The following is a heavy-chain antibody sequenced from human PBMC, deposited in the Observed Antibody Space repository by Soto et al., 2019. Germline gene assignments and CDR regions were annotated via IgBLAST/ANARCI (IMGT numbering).Heavy chain of an antibody. V-gene: IGHV4-59*01. CDR2: VSSSGST. CDR3: ASGFYDSRGYSEAFDI. Sequence: LSLTCTVSGGSISGDHWNWIRQPPGKGLAWIAYVSSSGSTKYNPSLKSRVTISIDTTKNQFSLRLSSVTAADTAVYYCASGFYDSRGYSEAFDIWGQGTKVTVSS. CDR1: GGSISGDH. D-gene: IGHD3-22*01. J-gene: IGHJ3*02.